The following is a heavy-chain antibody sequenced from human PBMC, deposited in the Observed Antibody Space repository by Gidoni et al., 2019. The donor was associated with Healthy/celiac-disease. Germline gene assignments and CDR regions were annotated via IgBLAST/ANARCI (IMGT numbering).Heavy chain of an antibody. Sequence: QVQLQQWGEGLSKPSETLSLTCAVYGGSFSGYYWSWNRQPPGKGLEWIGEINHNGSTNSNPSLKIRVTISVDTSKDQFTLKLSSVTAADTAVYYCARAAPSSSSYGYWGQGTLVTVSS. CDR1: GGSFSGYY. J-gene: IGHJ4*02. CDR3: ARAAPSSSSYGY. D-gene: IGHD6-6*01. CDR2: INHNGST. V-gene: IGHV4-34*01.